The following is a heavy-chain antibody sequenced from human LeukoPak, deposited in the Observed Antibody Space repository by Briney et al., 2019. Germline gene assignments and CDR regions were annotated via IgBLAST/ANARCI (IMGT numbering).Heavy chain of an antibody. J-gene: IGHJ3*02. CDR2: IYPGDSDT. D-gene: IGHD2-15*01. CDR3: ASSGYCSGGSCYATFDI. V-gene: IGHV5-51*01. CDR1: GYSFTSYW. Sequence: GESLKISCQGSGYSFTSYWIGWVRQMPGKGLEWMGIIYPGDSDTRYSPSFQGQVTISADKSNSPAYLQWSSLKASDTAMYYCASSGYCSGGSCYATFDIWGQGTMVTVSS.